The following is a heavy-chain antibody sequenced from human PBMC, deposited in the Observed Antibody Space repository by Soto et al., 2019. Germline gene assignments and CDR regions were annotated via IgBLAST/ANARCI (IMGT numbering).Heavy chain of an antibody. Sequence: EVQLVESGGALVQPGGSLRLSCAASGFTFSSYWMHWVRQVPGEGLVWVSRIKTDGSSTSYADSVKGRFTISRDNAKNTMYLQMHSLGAEDTAVYYCARVGVGHYEFDYWGQGTLVTVSS. CDR2: IKTDGSST. CDR1: GFTFSSYW. CDR3: ARVGVGHYEFDY. V-gene: IGHV3-74*01. J-gene: IGHJ4*02. D-gene: IGHD3-16*01.